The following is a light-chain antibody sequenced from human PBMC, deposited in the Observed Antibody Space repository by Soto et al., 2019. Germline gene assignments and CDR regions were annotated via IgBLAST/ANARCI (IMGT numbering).Light chain of an antibody. CDR2: DVS. J-gene: IGLJ1*01. Sequence: QSVLTQPASVSGSPGQSITISCTGTRSDVGGYNYVSWYQQYPGKAPRLMIYDVSNRPSGVSNRFSGSKSGNTASLTISGLQAEDEADYYCISYTTSSTGFFGTGTKVTVL. V-gene: IGLV2-14*01. CDR3: ISYTTSSTGF. CDR1: RSDVGGYNY.